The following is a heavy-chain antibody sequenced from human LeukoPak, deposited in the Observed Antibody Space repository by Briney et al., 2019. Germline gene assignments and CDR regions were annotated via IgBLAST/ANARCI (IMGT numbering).Heavy chain of an antibody. CDR3: ARDLRPQYCSSTSCYLSTHNWFDP. CDR2: IIPIFGTA. J-gene: IGHJ5*02. V-gene: IGHV1-69*01. Sequence: SVKVSCKASGGTFSSYAISWVRQAPGQGLEWMGGIIPIFGTANYAQKFQGRVTITADESTSTAYMELSSLRSEDTAVYYCARDLRPQYCSSTSCYLSTHNWFDPWGLGTLVTVSS. CDR1: GGTFSSYA. D-gene: IGHD2-2*01.